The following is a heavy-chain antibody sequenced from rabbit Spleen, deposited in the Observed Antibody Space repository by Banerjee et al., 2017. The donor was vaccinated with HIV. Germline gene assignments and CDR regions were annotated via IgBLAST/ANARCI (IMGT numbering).Heavy chain of an antibody. D-gene: IGHD1-1*01. Sequence: QEQLVESGGDLVKPGASLTLTCTASGVSFIISSYMCWVRQAPGKGLEWIACIDAGSSAFTYFATWAKGRFTISKTSSTTVTLQMTRLTAADTATYFCARDTSSSFSSYGMDLWCPGTLVTVS. V-gene: IGHV1S45*01. CDR2: IDAGSSAFT. J-gene: IGHJ6*01. CDR3: ARDTSSSFSSYGMDL. CDR1: GVSFIISSY.